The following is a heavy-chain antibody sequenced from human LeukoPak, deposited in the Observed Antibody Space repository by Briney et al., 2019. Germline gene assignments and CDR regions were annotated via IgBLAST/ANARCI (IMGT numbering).Heavy chain of an antibody. Sequence: GRSLRLSCAASGFTFSSYGMSWVRQAPGKGLEWVSSISSSGSSTYYADSVKGRFTISRDKSKITLYLQMNSLTAEDTAIYYCARGSVKGDYWGQGTLVTVSS. J-gene: IGHJ4*02. CDR3: ARGSVKGDY. CDR1: GFTFSSYG. CDR2: ISSSGSST. V-gene: IGHV3-23*01.